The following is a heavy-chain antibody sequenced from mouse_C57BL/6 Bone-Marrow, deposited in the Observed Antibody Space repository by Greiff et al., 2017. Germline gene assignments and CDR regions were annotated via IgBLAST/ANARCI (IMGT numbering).Heavy chain of an antibody. J-gene: IGHJ2*01. D-gene: IGHD5-1*01. CDR1: GFSLSTFGMG. Sequence: QVQLKESGPGILQPSQTLSLTCSFSGFSLSTFGMGVGWIRQPSGKGLVWLAHIWWDDAKYYNPALKSRLTISKDTSNNQVFLKIANVDTADTGAYDGARIYLDYFGYWGQGTTLTVSS. V-gene: IGHV8-8*01. CDR3: ARIYLDYFGY. CDR2: IWWDDAK.